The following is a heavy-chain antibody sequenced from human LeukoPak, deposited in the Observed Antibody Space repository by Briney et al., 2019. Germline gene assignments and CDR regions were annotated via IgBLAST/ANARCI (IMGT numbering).Heavy chain of an antibody. CDR1: GGSISSYY. V-gene: IGHV4-59*01. CDR3: ATAPYYYYMDV. J-gene: IGHJ6*03. Sequence: SETLSLTCTVSGGSISSYYWSWIRQPPGKGLEWIGYIYYSGSTNYNPSLKSRVTISVDTSKNQFSLKLSSVTAADTAVYYCATAPYYYYMDVWAKGPRSPSP. CDR2: IYYSGST.